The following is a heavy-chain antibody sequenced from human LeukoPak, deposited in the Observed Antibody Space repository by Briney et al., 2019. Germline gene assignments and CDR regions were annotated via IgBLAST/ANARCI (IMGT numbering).Heavy chain of an antibody. V-gene: IGHV3-13*01. CDR1: GFTFSSYD. CDR2: IGTAGDT. Sequence: PGGSLRLSCAASGFTFSSYDMHWVRHATGKGLEWVSAIGTAGDTYYPGSVKGRFTISRENAKNSLYLQMNSLRAGDTAVYYCARGYSSSYLVYYYYYGMDVWGQGTTVTVSS. J-gene: IGHJ6*02. D-gene: IGHD6-13*01. CDR3: ARGYSSSYLVYYYYYGMDV.